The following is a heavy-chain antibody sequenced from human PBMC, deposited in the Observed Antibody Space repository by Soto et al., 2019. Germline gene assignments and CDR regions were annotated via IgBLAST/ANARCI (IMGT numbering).Heavy chain of an antibody. J-gene: IGHJ4*02. CDR1: GYTFTGYA. Sequence: QVQLVQSGAEEKKPGASVKVSCTASGYTFTGYAMHWVRQAPGQRLEWMGWINAGNGNTKYTQNFQGRVTITRDTSATTAYMELSSLRSEDTAVYSWASSVAVPAAFDYWGQGTLVTVSS. V-gene: IGHV1-3*05. D-gene: IGHD6-19*01. CDR3: ASSVAVPAAFDY. CDR2: INAGNGNT.